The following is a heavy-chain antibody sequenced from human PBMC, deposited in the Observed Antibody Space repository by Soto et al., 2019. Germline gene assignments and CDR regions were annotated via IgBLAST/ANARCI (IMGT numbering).Heavy chain of an antibody. J-gene: IGHJ6*02. CDR3: ARDKYYDILTGYSRGYYYGMDV. V-gene: IGHV3-11*01. Sequence: QVQLVESGGGSVKPGGSLRLSCAASGFTFSDYYMSWIRQAPGKGLEWVSYISSSGSTIYYADSVKGRFTISRDNAKNSLYLQMNSLRAEDTAVYYCARDKYYDILTGYSRGYYYGMDVWGQGTTVTVSS. D-gene: IGHD3-9*01. CDR2: ISSSGSTI. CDR1: GFTFSDYY.